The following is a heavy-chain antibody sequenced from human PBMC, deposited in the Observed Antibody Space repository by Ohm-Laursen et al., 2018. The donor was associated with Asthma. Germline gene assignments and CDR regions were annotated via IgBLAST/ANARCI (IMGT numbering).Heavy chain of an antibody. Sequence: SLRLSCAASGFTFATYAMSWVRQAPGKGLEWVSGISGSGGDTYYADSVRGRFTISRDNSKNTLYLQMNSLRAEDTAVYYCARDLVVAATLDYWGQGTLVTVSS. CDR3: ARDLVVAATLDY. CDR2: ISGSGGDT. CDR1: GFTFATYA. J-gene: IGHJ4*02. D-gene: IGHD2-15*01. V-gene: IGHV3-23*01.